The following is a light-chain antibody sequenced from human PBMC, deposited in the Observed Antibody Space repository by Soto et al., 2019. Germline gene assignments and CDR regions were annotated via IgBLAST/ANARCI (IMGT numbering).Light chain of an antibody. CDR2: ATS. CDR3: QQYNHWPRMLS. Sequence: EIVLTQSPATLYVSPGETATLSCRASQSLSSNVAWYQQRPRQAPRLLIYATSSRASDVPARFSGTGSGTEFTRTIASLQSEDFAIYYCQQYNHWPRMLSFGGGTKVELK. V-gene: IGKV3-15*01. J-gene: IGKJ4*01. CDR1: QSLSSN.